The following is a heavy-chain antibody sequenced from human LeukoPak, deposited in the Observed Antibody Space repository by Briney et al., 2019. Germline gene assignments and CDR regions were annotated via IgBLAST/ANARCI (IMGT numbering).Heavy chain of an antibody. D-gene: IGHD4-17*01. CDR3: AKETPEDYGDPAFGY. Sequence: GGSLRLSCAASGFTFSSYGMHWVRQAPGKGLEWVAVISYDGSSKYYADSVKGRFTISRDNSKNTLYLQMNSLRAEDTAVYYCAKETPEDYGDPAFGYWGQGTLVTVSS. J-gene: IGHJ4*02. V-gene: IGHV3-30*18. CDR1: GFTFSSYG. CDR2: ISYDGSSK.